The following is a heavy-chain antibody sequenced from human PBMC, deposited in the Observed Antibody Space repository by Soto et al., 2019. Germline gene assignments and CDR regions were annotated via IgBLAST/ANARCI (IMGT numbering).Heavy chain of an antibody. D-gene: IGHD3-10*01. CDR3: ARGVVAMVRGVIGNNQYGMDV. V-gene: IGHV4-4*02. CDR1: GGSIISSNW. J-gene: IGHJ6*02. Sequence: SLTCAVSGGSIISSNWWSWVRQPPGKGLEWIGEIYHSGSTNYNPSLKSRVTISVDKSKNQFSLKLSPVTAADTAVYYCARGVVAMVRGVIGNNQYGMDVWGQGTTVNAS. CDR2: IYHSGST.